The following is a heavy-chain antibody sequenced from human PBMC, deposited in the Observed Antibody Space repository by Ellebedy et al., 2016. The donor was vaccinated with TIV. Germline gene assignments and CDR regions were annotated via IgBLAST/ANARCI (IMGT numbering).Heavy chain of an antibody. CDR1: GFTFSGSA. CDR2: IRSKPNSYTT. V-gene: IGHV3-73*01. J-gene: IGHJ3*02. Sequence: GESLKISCAASGFTFSGSAVHWVRQASGKGLEWVGRIRSKPNSYTTAYAASVKGRFTISRDDSKNTAYLHMDSLKTEDTAVYDCTRHDYGDYVKAFDIWGQGTMVTVSS. D-gene: IGHD4-17*01. CDR3: TRHDYGDYVKAFDI.